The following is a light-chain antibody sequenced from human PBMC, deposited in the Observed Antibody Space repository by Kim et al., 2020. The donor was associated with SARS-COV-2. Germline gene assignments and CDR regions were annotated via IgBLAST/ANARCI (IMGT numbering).Light chain of an antibody. Sequence: ASVGDRVTITCRASQSISAWLTWYQQKPGKVPKLLIYKVSNLESGVPSRFSGSGSGTEFTLTISSLQPDDFATYYCQQYDGYPRTFGQGTKVDIK. CDR1: QSISAW. V-gene: IGKV1-5*03. J-gene: IGKJ1*01. CDR3: QQYDGYPRT. CDR2: KVS.